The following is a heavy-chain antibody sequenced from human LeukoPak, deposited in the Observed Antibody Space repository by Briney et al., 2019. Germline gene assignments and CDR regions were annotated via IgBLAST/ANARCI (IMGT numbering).Heavy chain of an antibody. D-gene: IGHD5-12*01. J-gene: IGHJ4*02. CDR2: ISANNGNT. CDR3: ARDLLAMIPSFSAEY. V-gene: IGHV1-18*01. CDR1: GYTFTSYG. Sequence: GAAVKVSCKASGYTFTSYGISWVGQAPGQGGEWRGWISANNGNTIYAQKLQGRVTINTDKSTSTAYIELRSLRSDDTALYYCARDLLAMIPSFSAEYWGQGTLVTVSS.